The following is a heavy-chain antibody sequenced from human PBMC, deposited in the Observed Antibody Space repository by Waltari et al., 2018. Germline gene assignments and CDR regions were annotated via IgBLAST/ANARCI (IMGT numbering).Heavy chain of an antibody. V-gene: IGHV4-30-4*08. J-gene: IGHJ6*03. CDR2: IHYSGST. CDR3: ARVEAAAGYYYYYYMDV. CDR1: GGSISSGDYY. D-gene: IGHD6-13*01. Sequence: QVQLQESGPGLVKPSPTLSFTCTVSGGSISSGDYYWSWIRQPPGKGLEWIGYIHYSGSTYYNPSLKSRVTISVDTSKNQFPLKLSSVTAAEPAVYYCARVEAAAGYYYYYYMDVWGKGTTVTVSS.